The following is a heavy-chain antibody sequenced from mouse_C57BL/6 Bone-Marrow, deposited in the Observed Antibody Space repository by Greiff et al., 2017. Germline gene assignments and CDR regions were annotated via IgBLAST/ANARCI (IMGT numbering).Heavy chain of an antibody. V-gene: IGHV1-81*01. CDR3: ARQLRLYFDY. J-gene: IGHJ2*01. CDR1: GYTFTSSG. Sequence: VQRVESGAELARPGASVKLSCKASGYTFTSSGISWVKQRTGPGLEWIGEIYPRSGNTYYNEKFKGKATLTADKSSSTAYMELRSLTSEDSAVYFCARQLRLYFDYWGQGTTLTVSS. CDR2: IYPRSGNT. D-gene: IGHD3-2*02.